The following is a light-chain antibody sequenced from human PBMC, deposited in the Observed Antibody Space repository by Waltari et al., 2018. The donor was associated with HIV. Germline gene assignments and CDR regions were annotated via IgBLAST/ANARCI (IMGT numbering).Light chain of an antibody. V-gene: IGLV2-14*03. CDR1: SSEVGCYNY. CDR3: SSYTTSNTWM. CDR2: DVS. J-gene: IGLJ3*02. Sequence: QSALTQPASVSGSPGQSITISCTGNSSEVGCYNYVSWYQQHTGKVPKLMIYDVSNRPSGVSNRFSGSKSGNTASLTISGLQAEDEADYYCSSYTTSNTWMFGGGTKLTVL.